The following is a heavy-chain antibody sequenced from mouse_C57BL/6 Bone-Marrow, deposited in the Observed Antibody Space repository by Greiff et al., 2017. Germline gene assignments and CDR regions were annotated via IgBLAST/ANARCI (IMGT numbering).Heavy chain of an antibody. Sequence: EVKLVESGGGLVQPGGSLSLSCAASGFTFTDYYMSWVRQPPGKALEWLGFIRNKANGYTTEYSASVKGRFTISRDNSQSILYLQMNALRAEDSATYYCARYNWDGMDYWGQGTSVTVSS. CDR3: ARYNWDGMDY. V-gene: IGHV7-3*01. CDR1: GFTFTDYY. J-gene: IGHJ4*01. CDR2: IRNKANGYTT. D-gene: IGHD4-1*01.